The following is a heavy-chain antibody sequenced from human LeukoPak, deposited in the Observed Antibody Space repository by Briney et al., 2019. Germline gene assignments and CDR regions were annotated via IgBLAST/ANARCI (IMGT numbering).Heavy chain of an antibody. CDR1: GFTFSSYE. CDR2: ISNSGSII. CDR3: ARDPQGAAFDI. J-gene: IGHJ3*02. Sequence: GGSLRLSCAASGFTFSSYEVNWVRQAPGKGLEWVSYISNSGSIIYYADSVKGRFTISRDNAKNSLYLQMNSLRAEDTAVYYCARDPQGAAFDIWGQGTMVTVSS. V-gene: IGHV3-48*03. D-gene: IGHD3-16*01.